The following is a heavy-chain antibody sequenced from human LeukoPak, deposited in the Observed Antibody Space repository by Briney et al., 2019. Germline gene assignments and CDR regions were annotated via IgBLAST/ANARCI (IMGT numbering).Heavy chain of an antibody. CDR3: ARAVGPFDI. CDR2: IWYDGSIK. Sequence: GRSLRLSCAASGFTFSTHGMHWVRQAPGKGLEWVAVIWYDGSIKYYADSVKGRFTISRDNSKNTLYLQMNNLRAEDTAVYYCARAVGPFDIWGQGTLVIVSS. CDR1: GFTFSTHG. V-gene: IGHV3-33*01. J-gene: IGHJ3*02.